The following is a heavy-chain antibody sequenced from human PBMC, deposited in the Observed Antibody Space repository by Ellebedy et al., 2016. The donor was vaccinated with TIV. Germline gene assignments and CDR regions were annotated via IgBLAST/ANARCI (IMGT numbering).Heavy chain of an antibody. CDR1: GGSFSSSNYY. D-gene: IGHD5-12*01. J-gene: IGHJ4*02. CDR3: ARGFQGWLRMAGALD. V-gene: IGHV4-39*07. Sequence: MPSETLSLTCTVSGGSFSSSNYYWGWIRQPPGKELEWIGSSYYSGSPYYNPSLKSLVTISVDTDKSQFSLKLTSVTAADTAVYYCARGFQGWLRMAGALDWGQGTLVTVSS. CDR2: SYYSGSP.